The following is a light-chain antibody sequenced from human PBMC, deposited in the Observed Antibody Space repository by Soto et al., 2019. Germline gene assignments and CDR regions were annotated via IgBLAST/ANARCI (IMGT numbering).Light chain of an antibody. CDR1: SSDVGGYNY. CDR3: SSYTSTNTPVV. CDR2: GVS. Sequence: QSVLTQPASVSGSPGQSITISCIGTSSDVGGYNYVSWYQQHPGKVPKLMVYGVSNRPAGVSYRFSGSKSGNTASLRISGLQPEDEADYYCSSYTSTNTPVVFGTGTKVTVL. V-gene: IGLV2-14*01. J-gene: IGLJ1*01.